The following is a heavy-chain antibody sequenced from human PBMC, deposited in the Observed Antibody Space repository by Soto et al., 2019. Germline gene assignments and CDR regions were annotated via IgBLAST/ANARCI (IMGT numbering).Heavy chain of an antibody. D-gene: IGHD6-13*01. CDR3: ARPHNSNAAD. V-gene: IGHV1-2*02. J-gene: IGHJ4*02. CDR2: INPNSGGT. CDR1: GYTFTGYY. Sequence: GASVKVSCKASGYTFTGYYLHWVRQAPGQGLQWMGWINPNSGGTNYGKKFQGQVTISVDKCISTAYLQWSSLKASDTAMYDGARPHNSNAADWGRGTRVTVSS.